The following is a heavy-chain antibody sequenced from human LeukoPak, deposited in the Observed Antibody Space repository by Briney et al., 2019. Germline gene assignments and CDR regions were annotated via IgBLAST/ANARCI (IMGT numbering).Heavy chain of an antibody. CDR2: IYPGDSDT. D-gene: IGHD2-2*01. J-gene: IGHJ3*02. V-gene: IGHV5-51*01. Sequence: GESLKISCKGSGYSFTYYWVVWVRQMPGKGLEWMGVIYPGDSDTRYSPSFQGQVTISADKSITTAYLQWSSLKASDIAMYYCARILQPAERGALDIWGQGTMVTVSS. CDR1: GYSFTYYW. CDR3: ARILQPAERGALDI.